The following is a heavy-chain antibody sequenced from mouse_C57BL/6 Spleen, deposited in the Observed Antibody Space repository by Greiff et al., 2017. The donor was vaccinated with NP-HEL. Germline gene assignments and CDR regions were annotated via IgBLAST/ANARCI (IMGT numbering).Heavy chain of an antibody. J-gene: IGHJ2*01. Sequence: VQLQQSGAELVKPGASVKISCKASGYTFTDYYINWVKQRPGQGLEWIGKIGPGSGSTYYNEKFKGKATLTADKSSSTAYMQLSSLTSEDSAVYFCARFYYYGSSGGYYFDYWGQGTTLTVSS. D-gene: IGHD1-1*01. CDR2: IGPGSGST. CDR1: GYTFTDYY. CDR3: ARFYYYGSSGGYYFDY. V-gene: IGHV1-77*01.